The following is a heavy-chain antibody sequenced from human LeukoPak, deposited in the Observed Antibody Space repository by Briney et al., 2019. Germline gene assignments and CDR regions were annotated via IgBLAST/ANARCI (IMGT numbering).Heavy chain of an antibody. CDR2: IHTSGST. V-gene: IGHV4-4*07. J-gene: IGHJ5*02. CDR1: GGSINNYH. D-gene: IGHD7-27*01. Sequence: PSETLFLTCTVSGGSINNYHWSWVRQPAGKGLEWIGRIHTSGSTYYNPSLKSRVTMSIDTSKNQFSLKLSSVTAADTAVYYCARDRNRNWGEFDPWGQGALVTVSS. CDR3: ARDRNRNWGEFDP.